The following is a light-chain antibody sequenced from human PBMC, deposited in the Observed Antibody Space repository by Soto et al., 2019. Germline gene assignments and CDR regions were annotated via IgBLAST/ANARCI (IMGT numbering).Light chain of an antibody. CDR1: QSIDSW. CDR2: KAS. J-gene: IGKJ1*01. V-gene: IGKV1-5*03. Sequence: MSQSPSAVSAPEADRVTIPCRASQSIDSWLARYQQKPGKAPKPLMYKASSLESGVPSRFSRSRSETEFPLTLSSLQPDDFATYYCKHYKSYPCTFCQATKA. CDR3: KHYKSYPCT.